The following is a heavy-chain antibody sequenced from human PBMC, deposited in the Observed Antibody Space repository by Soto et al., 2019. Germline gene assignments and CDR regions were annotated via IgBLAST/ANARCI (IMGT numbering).Heavy chain of an antibody. CDR2: IYSGGST. CDR1: GFTVSSNY. Sequence: EVQLVESGGGLIQPGGSLRLSCAASGFTVSSNYMSWVRQAPGKGLEWVSVIYSGGSTYYADSVKGRFTISRDNSKNTLYLQXNSLRAEDTAVYYCARDQLLWFGEFREYYFDYWGQXTL. D-gene: IGHD3-10*01. CDR3: ARDQLLWFGEFREYYFDY. V-gene: IGHV3-53*01. J-gene: IGHJ4*02.